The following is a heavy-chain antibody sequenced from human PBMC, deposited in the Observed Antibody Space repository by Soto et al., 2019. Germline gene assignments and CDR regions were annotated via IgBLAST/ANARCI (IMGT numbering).Heavy chain of an antibody. CDR1: GFTFSNYG. Sequence: QVQLVESGGGVVQPGRSLRLSCVASGFTFSNYGMHWVRQAPGKGPEWVAGIWYDGSNKDYADYVKGRFTISRDNSRNTLYLQMSSLRAEDTAVYYCASALETVDYWGQGTLVTVSS. J-gene: IGHJ4*02. V-gene: IGHV3-33*01. CDR3: ASALETVDY. CDR2: IWYDGSNK. D-gene: IGHD4-17*01.